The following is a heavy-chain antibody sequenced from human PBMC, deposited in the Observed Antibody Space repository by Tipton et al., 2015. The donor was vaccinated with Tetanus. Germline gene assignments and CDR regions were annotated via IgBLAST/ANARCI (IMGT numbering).Heavy chain of an antibody. CDR2: ISTYNGNT. CDR3: ARGGSHFDY. V-gene: IGHV1-18*01. D-gene: IGHD1-26*01. Sequence: QLVQSGSELEKPGASVKVSCKASGYTFTTHAMNWVRQAPGQGLEWLGWISTYNGNTNYVQKFQGRVTMTTDTSTNTAYMELRSLRSDDAALYYCARGGSHFDYWGQGTLVTVSS. CDR1: GYTFTTHA. J-gene: IGHJ4*02.